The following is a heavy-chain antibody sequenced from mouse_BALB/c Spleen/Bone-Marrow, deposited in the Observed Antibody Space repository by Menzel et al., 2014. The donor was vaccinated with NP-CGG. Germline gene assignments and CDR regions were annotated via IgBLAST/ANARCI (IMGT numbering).Heavy chain of an antibody. V-gene: IGHV1-7*01. D-gene: IGHD4-1*02. J-gene: IGHJ3*01. Sequence: QVQLQQSGAELAKPGASVKMSCKASGYTFTSYWMHWVKQRPGQGLEWIGYINPSTGYTEYNQKFKDKATLTADKSSSTAYMQLSSLTSEDSAVYYCARTTGTRDAWFAYWGQGTLVTVSA. CDR3: ARTTGTRDAWFAY. CDR1: GYTFTSYW. CDR2: INPSTGYT.